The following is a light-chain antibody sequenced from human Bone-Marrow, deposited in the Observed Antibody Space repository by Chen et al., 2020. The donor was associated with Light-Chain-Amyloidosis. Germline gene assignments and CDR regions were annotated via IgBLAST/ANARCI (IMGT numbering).Light chain of an antibody. V-gene: IGLV2-14*01. CDR2: AVS. CDR3: SSFTSSSSYV. CDR1: SGDVGTYNY. J-gene: IGLJ1*01. Sequence: QSALTQPASVSGSPGQSITISCTGTSGDVGTYNYVSWYQQHPGKAPNVMIYAVSNRPSGVSNRFAGAKSGNTASLTISGLQAEDEADYYCSSFTSSSSYVFGPGTKVTAL.